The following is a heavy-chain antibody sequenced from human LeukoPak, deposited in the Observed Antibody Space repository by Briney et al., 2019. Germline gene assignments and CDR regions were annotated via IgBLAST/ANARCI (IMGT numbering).Heavy chain of an antibody. Sequence: PGGSLRLSCTASGFTFCYYGMNWVRQAPGKGLEWVGFIRSKTYGGTTEYAASVKGRFTISRDDSKTIADLQLNSLKSEDTAVYYCTRGRQTDHWGQGTLVTVSS. CDR3: TRGRQTDH. CDR1: GFTFCYYG. CDR2: IRSKTYGGTT. V-gene: IGHV3-49*04. J-gene: IGHJ5*02.